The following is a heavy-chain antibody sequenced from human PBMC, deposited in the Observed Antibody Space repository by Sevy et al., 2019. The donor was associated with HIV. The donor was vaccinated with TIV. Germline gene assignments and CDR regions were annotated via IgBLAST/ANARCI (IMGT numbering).Heavy chain of an antibody. J-gene: IGHJ1*01. CDR3: AKGAHSSSWSLEYFQH. CDR2: ISYDGSNK. CDR1: GFTFSSYG. D-gene: IGHD6-13*01. V-gene: IGHV3-30*18. Sequence: GGSLRLSCAASGFTFSSYGMHWVRQAPGKGLEWVAVISYDGSNKYYADSVKGRFTISRDNSKNTLYLQMNSLRAEDTAEYYCAKGAHSSSWSLEYFQHWGQGILVTVSS.